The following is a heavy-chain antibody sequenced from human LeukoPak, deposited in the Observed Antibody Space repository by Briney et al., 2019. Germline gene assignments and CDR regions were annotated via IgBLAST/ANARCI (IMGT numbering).Heavy chain of an antibody. CDR3: ARDLREYNWNGVDY. CDR1: GYIFTGYY. D-gene: IGHD1-1*01. CDR2: INPNSGGT. J-gene: IGHJ4*02. V-gene: IGHV1-2*06. Sequence: ASVKVSCKASGYIFTGYYMHWVRQAPGQGLEWMGRINPNSGGTNYAQKFQGGVTMTRDTSISTAYMELSRLRSDDTAVYYCARDLREYNWNGVDYWGQGTLVTVSS.